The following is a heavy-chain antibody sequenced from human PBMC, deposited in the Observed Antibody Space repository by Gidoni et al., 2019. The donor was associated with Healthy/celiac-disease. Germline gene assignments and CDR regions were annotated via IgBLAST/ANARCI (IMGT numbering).Heavy chain of an antibody. CDR2: IYSSGST. CDR3: ARPASHVLLWFGEFGN. J-gene: IGHJ3*01. V-gene: IGHV4-39*01. D-gene: IGHD3-10*01. CDR1: GGPISSSSYD. Sequence: QLQLQESGPGLVKPSETRSLTCTVSGGPISSSSYDWGWLRQPPGKGLEWIGSIYSSGSTYFNPSLKRRVTLSVATSKHQFSLCLSSVPAADTAVYYCARPASHVLLWFGEFGNWGHGTMVTVSS.